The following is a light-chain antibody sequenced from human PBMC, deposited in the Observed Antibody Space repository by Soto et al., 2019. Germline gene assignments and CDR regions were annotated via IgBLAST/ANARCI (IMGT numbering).Light chain of an antibody. J-gene: IGKJ3*01. CDR3: QQLFMYPPT. Sequence: DIQSTQPPSFPSASGGDGVTVTWLASQGISNYLAWYQQKPGKAPKFLIHATSTLQSGVPSRFSGSGSGTDFTLTVSSLQPEDLATYYCQQLFMYPPTFGPGTKVDV. CDR1: QGISNY. V-gene: IGKV1-9*01. CDR2: ATS.